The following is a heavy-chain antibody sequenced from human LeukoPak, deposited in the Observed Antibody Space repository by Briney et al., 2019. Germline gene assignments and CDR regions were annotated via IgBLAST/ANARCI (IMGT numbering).Heavy chain of an antibody. CDR3: ASGGDTDSRYFKY. J-gene: IGHJ1*01. V-gene: IGHV3-30-3*01. Sequence: GGSLRLSCAASGFTFSSYAMHWVRQAPGKGLEWVAVISYDGSNEYYADSVKGRITISRDNSKDTLYLQMNSLRAEDTAVYYCASGGDTDSRYFKYWGQGTLVTVSS. CDR2: ISYDGSNE. D-gene: IGHD3-22*01. CDR1: GFTFSSYA.